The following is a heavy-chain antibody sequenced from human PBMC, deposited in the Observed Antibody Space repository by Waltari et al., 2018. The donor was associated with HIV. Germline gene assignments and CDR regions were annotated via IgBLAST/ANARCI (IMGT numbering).Heavy chain of an antibody. CDR1: GSHLSDLS. V-gene: IGHV1-24*01. CDR3: VTLYNESPLYSNF. Sequence: QLIQSTSALKRPGASVTISCQVSGSHLSDLSMQWVRQGRGQRLEWMGGFDPKNGKPVYSQRFWGRVSLAEDTSQDTAFLELNRLTSDDTAVYYCVTLYNESPLYSNFWGQGTLVTV. D-gene: IGHD2-15*01. J-gene: IGHJ1*01. CDR2: FDPKNGKP.